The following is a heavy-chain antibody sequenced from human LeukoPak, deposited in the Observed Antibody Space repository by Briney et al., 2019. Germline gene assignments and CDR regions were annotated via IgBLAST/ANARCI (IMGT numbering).Heavy chain of an antibody. D-gene: IGHD3-22*01. J-gene: IGHJ4*02. V-gene: IGHV3-23*01. Sequence: GGSLRLSCEASGFTFSSYAMSWVRQAPGKGLEWVSGICGSGGSTYYADSVKGRFTISRDNSKNTLYLQMNSLRREDTAVYYCAKMPQYYYDSSGYFDYWGQGTLVTVSS. CDR1: GFTFSSYA. CDR2: ICGSGGST. CDR3: AKMPQYYYDSSGYFDY.